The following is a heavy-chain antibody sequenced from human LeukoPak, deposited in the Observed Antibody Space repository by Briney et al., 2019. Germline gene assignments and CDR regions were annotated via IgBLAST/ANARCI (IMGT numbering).Heavy chain of an antibody. CDR3: AKDPYSSSPNNWFDP. V-gene: IGHV3-23*01. D-gene: IGHD6-6*01. J-gene: IGHJ5*02. CDR1: GFTFSSYA. Sequence: GGSLRLSCAASGFTFSSYAMSWVRQAPGKGLEWVSAISGSGGSTYYADSVKGRFTISRDNTKNTLYLQMNSLRAEDTAVYYCAKDPYSSSPNNWFDPWGQGTLVTVSS. CDR2: ISGSGGST.